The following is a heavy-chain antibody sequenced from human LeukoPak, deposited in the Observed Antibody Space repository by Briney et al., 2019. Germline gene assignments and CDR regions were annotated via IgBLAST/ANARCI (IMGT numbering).Heavy chain of an antibody. D-gene: IGHD3-22*01. V-gene: IGHV3-33*01. CDR3: ARGHYYDSSGLDY. Sequence: PGGSLRLSCAASGFTLSSYGMHWVRQAPGKGLEWVAVIWYDGSNKYYADSVKGRFTISRDNSKNTLYLQMNSLRAEDTAVYYCARGHYYDSSGLDYWGQGTLVTVSS. J-gene: IGHJ4*02. CDR2: IWYDGSNK. CDR1: GFTLSSYG.